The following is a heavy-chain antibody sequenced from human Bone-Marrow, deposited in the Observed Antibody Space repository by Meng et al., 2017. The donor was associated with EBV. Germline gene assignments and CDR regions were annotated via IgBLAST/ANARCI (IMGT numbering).Heavy chain of an antibody. J-gene: IGHJ4*02. D-gene: IGHD5/OR15-5a*01. Sequence: QGRLVQSGAEGRKPGASLKVSCKTSGYTFIVSYIHWVRQAPGQGLEWMGRVNPTTGDSNYAQKFQGRVTMTRDNSINTAYMELASLTSDDTAMFYCAVLLSTPLAFDSWGQGTLVTVSS. V-gene: IGHV1-2*06. CDR1: GYTFIVSY. CDR2: VNPTTGDS. CDR3: AVLLSTPLAFDS.